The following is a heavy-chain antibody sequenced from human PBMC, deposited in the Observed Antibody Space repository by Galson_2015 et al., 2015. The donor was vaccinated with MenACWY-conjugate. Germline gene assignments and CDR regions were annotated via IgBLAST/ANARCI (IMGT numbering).Heavy chain of an antibody. D-gene: IGHD1-26*01. CDR1: GSNFITYW. CDR2: ISPIDSKT. V-gene: IGHV5-51*07. CDR3: ARHPPGGRGMDV. Sequence: QSGAEVKKPGESLQISCKASGSNFITYWIGWVHQVPGKGLEWVGLISPIDSKTRYSPAFEGRVTISADNSITTAYLQWNSLQASDTAMYYCARHPPGGRGMDVWGQGTTVTVSS. J-gene: IGHJ6*02.